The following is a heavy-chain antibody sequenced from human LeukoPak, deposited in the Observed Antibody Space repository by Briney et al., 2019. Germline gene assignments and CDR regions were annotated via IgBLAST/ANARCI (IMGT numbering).Heavy chain of an antibody. CDR1: GYTFTSYG. CDR2: ISAYNGNT. D-gene: IGHD3-10*01. J-gene: IGHJ4*02. V-gene: IGHV1-18*01. CDR3: ARDTTSGILWFRESFDY. Sequence: ASVKASCKASGYTFTSYGISWVRQAPGQGLEWMGWISAYNGNTNYAQKLQGRVTMTTDTSTSTAYMELRSLRSDDTAVYYCARDTTSGILWFRESFDYWGQGTLVTVSS.